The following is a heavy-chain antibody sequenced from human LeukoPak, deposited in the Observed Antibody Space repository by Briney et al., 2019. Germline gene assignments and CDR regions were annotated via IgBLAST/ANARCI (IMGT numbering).Heavy chain of an antibody. CDR2: INPNSGGT. V-gene: IGHV1-2*04. J-gene: IGHJ5*02. D-gene: IGHD3-9*01. CDR3: ARGVVLRYFDWSPLGDWFDP. Sequence: ASVKVSCKASGYTFTGYYMHWVRQAPGQGLEWMGWINPNSGGTNYAQKFQGWVTMTRDTSISTAYMELSRLRSDDTAVYYCARGVVLRYFDWSPLGDWFDPWGQGTLVTVSS. CDR1: GYTFTGYY.